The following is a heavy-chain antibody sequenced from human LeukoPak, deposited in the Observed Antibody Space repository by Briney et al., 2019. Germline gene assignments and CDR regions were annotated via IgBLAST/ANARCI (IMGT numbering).Heavy chain of an antibody. CDR3: ARVVVVVAAHQGNWFDP. Sequence: ASVKVSCKASGYTFTGYYMQWVRQAPGQGREWMGWINPNSGGTNYAQKFQGRVTMTRDTSISTAYMELSRLKSDDTAVYYCARVVVVVAAHQGNWFDPWGQGTLVTVSS. D-gene: IGHD2-15*01. CDR2: INPNSGGT. CDR1: GYTFTGYY. J-gene: IGHJ5*02. V-gene: IGHV1-2*02.